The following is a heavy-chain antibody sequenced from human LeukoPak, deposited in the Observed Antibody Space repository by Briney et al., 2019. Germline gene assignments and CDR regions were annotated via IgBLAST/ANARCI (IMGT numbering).Heavy chain of an antibody. V-gene: IGHV4-59*01. D-gene: IGHD3-10*01. Sequence: SETLSLTCTVSGGSISSYYWSWIRQPPGKGLGWIGYIYYSGSTNYNPSLKSRVTISVDTSKNQFSLKLSSVTAADTAVYYCARGDYYSSGSYPDYWGQGTLVTVSS. CDR3: ARGDYYSSGSYPDY. J-gene: IGHJ4*02. CDR2: IYYSGST. CDR1: GGSISSYY.